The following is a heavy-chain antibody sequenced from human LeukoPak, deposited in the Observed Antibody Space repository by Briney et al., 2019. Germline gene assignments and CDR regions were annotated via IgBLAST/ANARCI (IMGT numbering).Heavy chain of an antibody. CDR3: ARDGDYCSSTSCYTFDI. CDR1: GFTFSSYS. D-gene: IGHD2-2*02. Sequence: GGSLRLSCAASGFTFSSYSMNWVRQAPGKGLEWVSSISSSSSYIYYADSVKGRFTISRDNAKNSLYLQMNSLRAEDTAVYYCARDGDYCSSTSCYTFDIWGQGTMVTVSS. CDR2: ISSSSSYI. J-gene: IGHJ3*02. V-gene: IGHV3-21*01.